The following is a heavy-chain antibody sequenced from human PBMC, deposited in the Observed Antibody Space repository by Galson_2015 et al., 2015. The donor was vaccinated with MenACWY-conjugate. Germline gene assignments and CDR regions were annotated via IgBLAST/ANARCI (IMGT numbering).Heavy chain of an antibody. CDR1: GFTFNNYW. CDR2: IKADGSLS. V-gene: IGHV3-74*01. CDR3: ARDNNWSFDS. J-gene: IGHJ4*02. D-gene: IGHD1-1*01. Sequence: SLRLSCAASGFTFNNYWMHWVRQPPGKGLEWISYIKADGSLSNYADSVKGRLTISTDNAKNMVYLQMDGLGDEDTAVYFCARDNNWSFDSWGQGTLVTVSS.